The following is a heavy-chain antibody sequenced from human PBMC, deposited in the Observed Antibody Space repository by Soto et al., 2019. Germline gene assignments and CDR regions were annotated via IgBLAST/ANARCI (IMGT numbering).Heavy chain of an antibody. D-gene: IGHD2-8*01. J-gene: IGHJ6*02. CDR2: INPKSGGT. V-gene: IGHV1-2*04. CDR3: ARGDSTDCSNGVCSFFYNNDVDA. Sequence: SVEVTCKAPVYSFTNYHIHGVRPSPGQGLAWLARINPKSGGTSTAQKFQGWVTMATDTSISTASMELTRLTSDDTAIYYCARGDSTDCSNGVCSFFYNNDVDAWGQGPPVTVSS. CDR1: VYSFTNYH.